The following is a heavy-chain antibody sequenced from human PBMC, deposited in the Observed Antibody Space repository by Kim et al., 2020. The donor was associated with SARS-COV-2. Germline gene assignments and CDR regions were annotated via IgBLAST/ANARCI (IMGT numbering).Heavy chain of an antibody. Sequence: LSLTCAASGFTFSIYSMNWVRQAPGKGLEWVSSISSSSSYIYYADSVKGRFTISRDNAKNSLYLQMNSLRAEDTAVYYCAREVEPYYYYMDVWGKGTTVTVSS. D-gene: IGHD1-1*01. CDR3: AREVEPYYYYMDV. CDR1: GFTFSIYS. J-gene: IGHJ6*03. V-gene: IGHV3-21*01. CDR2: ISSSSSYI.